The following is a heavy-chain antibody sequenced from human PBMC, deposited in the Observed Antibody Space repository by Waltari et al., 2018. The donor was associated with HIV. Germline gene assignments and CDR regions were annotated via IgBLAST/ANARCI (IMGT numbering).Heavy chain of an antibody. D-gene: IGHD1-7*01. V-gene: IGHV1-18*01. J-gene: IGHJ4*02. CDR2: ISADNGNT. CDR3: ARASLNYALRYFDY. CDR1: GYTFTTFG. Sequence: QVQLVQSGAEVNKPGASLKVSCKTSGYTFTTFGLPWVRQAPGQGLEWMGWISADNGNTKYAQKFQGRVTMTTDTSTSTAHMELRSLRSDDTAVYYCARASLNYALRYFDYWGQGALVTVSS.